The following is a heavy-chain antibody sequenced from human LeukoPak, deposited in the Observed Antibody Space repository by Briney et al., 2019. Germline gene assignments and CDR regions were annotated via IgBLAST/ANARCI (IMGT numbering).Heavy chain of an antibody. J-gene: IGHJ4*02. CDR3: AKASAHDIDPFDS. CDR1: GFTFSSYA. V-gene: IGHV3-23*01. Sequence: GGSLRLSCAASGFTFSSYAMSWVRQAPGKGLEWVSGISGSGANTSYADSVTGRFIISRDNSKDTLNLQMNSLRVEDTAVYYCAKASAHDIDPFDSWGQGTLVTVSS. CDR2: ISGSGANT.